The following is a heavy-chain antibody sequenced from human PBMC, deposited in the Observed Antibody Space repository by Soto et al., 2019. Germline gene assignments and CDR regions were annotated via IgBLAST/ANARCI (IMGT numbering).Heavy chain of an antibody. Sequence: GESLKISCKGSGYTFTKYWIGWVRQMPGKGLEWMGIIYPDDSDTRYSPSFRGQVTISVDKSINTVYLQWSTLKASDTAMYYCAMSFVVEMATDQRTDYLRHGIQVTVYS. CDR1: GYTFTKYW. CDR2: IYPDDSDT. CDR3: AMSFVVEMATDQRTDY. D-gene: IGHD2-8*01. V-gene: IGHV5-51*01. J-gene: IGHJ4*01.